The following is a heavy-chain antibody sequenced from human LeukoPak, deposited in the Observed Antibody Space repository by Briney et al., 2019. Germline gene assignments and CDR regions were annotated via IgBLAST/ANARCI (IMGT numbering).Heavy chain of an antibody. J-gene: IGHJ3*02. Sequence: GPCLRPSWAAAGSTFSSSATSSARQEPGKGLEWVSAISGSDGSTYYADSVKGRFTISRDNSKNTLYLQMNSLRAEDTAVYYCAKGCSGGSCYLGAFDIWGQGTMVTVSS. V-gene: IGHV3-23*01. CDR2: ISGSDGST. CDR1: GSTFSSSA. D-gene: IGHD2-15*01. CDR3: AKGCSGGSCYLGAFDI.